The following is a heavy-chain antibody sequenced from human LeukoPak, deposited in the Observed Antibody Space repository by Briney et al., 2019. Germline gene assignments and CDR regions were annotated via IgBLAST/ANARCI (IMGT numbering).Heavy chain of an antibody. D-gene: IGHD3-3*01. CDR3: ARASRGGAVNFDY. V-gene: IGHV3-23*01. CDR1: GFTFSHYA. Sequence: AGGSLRLSCAASGFTFSHYAMSWVRQGPGQGLEWVSTIVGSGSDTYYGDSVKGRFTISRDNSKNTLFLQMNSLRADDTAVYYRARASRGGAVNFDYWGQGTLVTVSS. CDR2: IVGSGSDT. J-gene: IGHJ4*02.